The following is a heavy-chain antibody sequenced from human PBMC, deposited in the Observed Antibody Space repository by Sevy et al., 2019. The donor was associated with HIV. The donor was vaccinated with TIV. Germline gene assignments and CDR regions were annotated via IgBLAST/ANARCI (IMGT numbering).Heavy chain of an antibody. CDR3: AGARYDTSGSFDAFDI. Sequence: WGSLRLSCAASGFSFSSYAMNWVRQAPGKGLEWVSTIFGSGDVTYYADSVKGRFTISRDKSKNTLYLQMHSLRAEDTAVYYCAGARYDTSGSFDAFDIWGQGTMVTVSS. J-gene: IGHJ3*02. CDR1: GFSFSSYA. CDR2: IFGSGDVT. V-gene: IGHV3-23*01. D-gene: IGHD3-22*01.